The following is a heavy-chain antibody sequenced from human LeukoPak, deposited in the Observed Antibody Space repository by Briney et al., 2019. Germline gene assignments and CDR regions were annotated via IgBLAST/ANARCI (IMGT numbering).Heavy chain of an antibody. D-gene: IGHD1-26*01. CDR3: AAGPRIVGATNY. CDR2: IVVGSGNT. Sequence: SVKVSCKATGFTFTSSAMQWVRQARGQRLEWIGWIVVGSGNTNYAQKFQERVTITRDMSTSTAYMELSSLRSEDTAVYYCAAGPRIVGATNYWGQGTLVTVSS. CDR1: GFTFTSSA. V-gene: IGHV1-58*02. J-gene: IGHJ4*02.